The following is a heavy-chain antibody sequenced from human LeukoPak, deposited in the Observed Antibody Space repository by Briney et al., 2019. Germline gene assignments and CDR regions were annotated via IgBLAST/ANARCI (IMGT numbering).Heavy chain of an antibody. CDR2: ISTDGSRP. D-gene: IGHD2-15*01. CDR1: GFAFSSHW. CDR3: VRDGQGSTPLDY. V-gene: IGHV3-74*01. Sequence: RGGSLRLSCAASGFAFSSHWMHWGRQAPGKGLVWVSGISTDGSRPRYADSVNGRFTISRDNAMNTLYLQMNSLRAEDTAVYFCVRDGQGSTPLDYWGQGTLVTVS. J-gene: IGHJ4*02.